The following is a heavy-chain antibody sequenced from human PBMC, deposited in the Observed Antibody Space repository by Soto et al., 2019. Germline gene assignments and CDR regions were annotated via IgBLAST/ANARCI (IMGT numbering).Heavy chain of an antibody. CDR3: AADRKLSGSLTPDAFDI. V-gene: IGHV1-58*01. J-gene: IGHJ3*02. Sequence: SVKVSCKASGFTLTSPAVQWLRQAGGQRLDGIGRIVVGSGNTNYAQKCQERFTITRDMSTSTAYMELSSLRSEDTAVYYCAADRKLSGSLTPDAFDILGQGTMVTVSS. D-gene: IGHD1-26*01. CDR1: GFTLTSPA. CDR2: IVVGSGNT.